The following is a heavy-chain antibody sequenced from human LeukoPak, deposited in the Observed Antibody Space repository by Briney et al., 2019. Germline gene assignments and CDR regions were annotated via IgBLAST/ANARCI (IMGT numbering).Heavy chain of an antibody. CDR2: ISSSGSTI. CDR1: GFTFGDYA. Sequence: PGGSLRLSCTASGFTFGDYAMSWVRQAPGKGLEWVSYISSSGSTIYYADSVKGRFTTSRDNAKNSLYLQMNSLRAEDTAVYYCAELGITMIGGVWGKGTTVTISS. D-gene: IGHD3-10*02. V-gene: IGHV3-48*03. CDR3: AELGITMIGGV. J-gene: IGHJ6*04.